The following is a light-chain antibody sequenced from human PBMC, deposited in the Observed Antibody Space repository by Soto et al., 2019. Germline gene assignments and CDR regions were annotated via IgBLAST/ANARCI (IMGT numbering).Light chain of an antibody. V-gene: IGKV3-11*01. J-gene: IGKJ2*01. CDR2: DAS. CDR3: QQRSNWPGA. CDR1: QSVSRY. Sequence: EIVLTQSPVTLSLSPGESATLSCRASQSVSRYLAWYQKKPGQAPRLLIYDASKRATGIPARFSSSGSGTDFTLTISSLEPEDFAVYYCQQRSNWPGAFGQGTKLEIK.